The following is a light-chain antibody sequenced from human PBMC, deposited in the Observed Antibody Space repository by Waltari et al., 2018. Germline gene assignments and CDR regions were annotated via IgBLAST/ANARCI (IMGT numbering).Light chain of an antibody. CDR3: LLDYGGAQV. J-gene: IGLJ2*01. CDR1: TGAVTTGYS. V-gene: IGLV7-43*01. CDR2: STT. Sequence: QTVVTQEPSLTVSPGGTVTLTCASSTGAVTTGYSPNWFQQKPGQPPRSLLYSTTNTHPWTPARFSGSLLGGKAALTLSGAQPEDEADYYCLLDYGGAQVFGGGTKLTVL.